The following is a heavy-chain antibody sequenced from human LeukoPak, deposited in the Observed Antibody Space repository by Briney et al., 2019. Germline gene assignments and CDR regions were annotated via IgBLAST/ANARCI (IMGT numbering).Heavy chain of an antibody. D-gene: IGHD3-22*01. Sequence: ASVKISCKASGYTFTSYGISWVRQAPGQGLECMGWISAYNGNTNYAQKLQGRVTMTTDTSTSTAYMELRSLRSDDTAVYYCARDRYYDSSGYSPPSDWGQGTMVTVSS. CDR3: ARDRYYDSSGYSPPSD. V-gene: IGHV1-18*01. CDR1: GYTFTSYG. CDR2: ISAYNGNT. J-gene: IGHJ3*01.